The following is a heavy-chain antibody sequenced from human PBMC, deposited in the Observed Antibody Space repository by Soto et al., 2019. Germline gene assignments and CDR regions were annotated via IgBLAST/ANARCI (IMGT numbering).Heavy chain of an antibody. D-gene: IGHD4-4*01. V-gene: IGHV3-23*01. Sequence: EAQLLESGGGLVQPGGSLRLSCAASGFTFSTYPMSWVRQAPGKGLEWVSGISGSGISTYYTDSVKGRLTISRDNSKNWVFLQMKRLRDEDTAVYYCVKPPVITASYYYYDMAVWGQGTTVTVSS. CDR3: VKPPVITASYYYYDMAV. J-gene: IGHJ6*02. CDR1: GFTFSTYP. CDR2: ISGSGIST.